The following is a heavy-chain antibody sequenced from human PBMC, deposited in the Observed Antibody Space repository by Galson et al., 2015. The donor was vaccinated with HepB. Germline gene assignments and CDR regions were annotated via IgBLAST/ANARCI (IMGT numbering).Heavy chain of an antibody. CDR2: IWYDGSNK. J-gene: IGHJ6*03. CDR1: GFTFSTYA. Sequence: SLRLSCAASGFTFSTYAMHWVRQAPGKGLEWVAIIWYDGSNKYYADSVKGRFTISRDNSKNTLYLQMNSLRAEDTAVYYCARDRGENYLYYMDVWGKGTTVTVSS. CDR3: ARDRGENYLYYMDV. V-gene: IGHV3-33*01. D-gene: IGHD1-7*01.